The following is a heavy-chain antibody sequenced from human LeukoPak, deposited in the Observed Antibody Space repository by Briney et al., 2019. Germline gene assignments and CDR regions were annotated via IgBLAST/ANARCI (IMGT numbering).Heavy chain of an antibody. Sequence: PSETLSLTCTDPGGSISSYNWCWIRQRPRPGMEWVGYIEYSGSTNYNPSLKSRVTISVDTSKTQFSLKLSSVTAADTAVYYCARDRGATTHAFDIWGQGTMVTVSS. CDR1: GGSISSYN. D-gene: IGHD4-17*01. CDR3: ARDRGATTHAFDI. CDR2: IEYSGST. V-gene: IGHV4-59*01. J-gene: IGHJ3*02.